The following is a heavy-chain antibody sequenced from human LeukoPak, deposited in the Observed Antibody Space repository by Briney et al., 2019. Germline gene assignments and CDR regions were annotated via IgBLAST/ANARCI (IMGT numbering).Heavy chain of an antibody. J-gene: IGHJ4*02. D-gene: IGHD3-16*02. V-gene: IGHV3-23*01. CDR2: ISGSGGRT. CDR1: RLTFSSYG. Sequence: GRSLRLSRAASRLTFSSYGMSSVPQAPGKRLECVSAISGSGGRTSSADSVKGRFTITSDNSKNTLYLQMNSLRAEDTAVYYCAKEGGYGELSSYFHYWGRGTLVSVSS. CDR3: AKEGGYGELSSYFHY.